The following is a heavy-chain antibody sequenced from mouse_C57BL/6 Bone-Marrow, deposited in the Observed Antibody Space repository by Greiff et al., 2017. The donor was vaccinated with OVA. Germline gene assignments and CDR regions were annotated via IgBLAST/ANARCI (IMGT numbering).Heavy chain of an antibody. V-gene: IGHV2-5*01. CDR1: GFSLTSYG. D-gene: IGHD1-1*01. CDR2: IWRGGST. Sequence: VKLVESGPGLVQPSQSLSITCTVSGFSLTSYGVHWVRQSPGKGLEWLGVIWRGGSTDYNAAFMSRLSITKDNSKSQVFFKMNSLQADDTAIYYCGPVVEPHGMDYWGQGTSVTVSS. J-gene: IGHJ4*01. CDR3: GPVVEPHGMDY.